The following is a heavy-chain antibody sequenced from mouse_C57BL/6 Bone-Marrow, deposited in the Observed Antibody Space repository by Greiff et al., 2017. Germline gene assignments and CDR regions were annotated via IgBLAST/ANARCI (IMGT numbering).Heavy chain of an antibody. CDR2: IYPRSGNT. V-gene: IGHV1-81*01. Sequence: QVQLQESGAELARPGASVKLSCKASGYTFTSYGISWVKQRTGQGLEWIGEIYPRSGNTYYNEKFKGKATLTADKSSSTAYMELRSLTSEDSAVYFCARRTLPAMDYWGQGTSVTVSS. J-gene: IGHJ4*01. CDR3: ARRTLPAMDY. CDR1: GYTFTSYG.